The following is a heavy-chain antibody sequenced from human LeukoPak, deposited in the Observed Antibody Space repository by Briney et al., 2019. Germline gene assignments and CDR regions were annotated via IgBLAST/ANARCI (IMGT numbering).Heavy chain of an antibody. Sequence: SETLSLTCTVSGGSLSSYYWICIRHPPGKGLEWIGYISDSGSTNYDPSLKSRVTISVDTSKNQFSLKLTSVTAADTALYYCAREGLLCGGDCYRDGFDIWGQGTMVTVSS. D-gene: IGHD2-21*02. V-gene: IGHV4-59*01. J-gene: IGHJ3*02. CDR2: ISDSGST. CDR1: GGSLSSYY. CDR3: AREGLLCGGDCYRDGFDI.